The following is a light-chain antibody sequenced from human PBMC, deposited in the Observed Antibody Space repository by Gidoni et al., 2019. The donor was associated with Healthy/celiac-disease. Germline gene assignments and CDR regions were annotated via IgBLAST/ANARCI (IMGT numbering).Light chain of an antibody. J-gene: IGLJ3*02. CDR2: RNN. Sequence: QSVLTQPPSASGTPGQRVTISCSGSSSNSGSNYVYWYQQLPGTAPKLLIYRNNQRPPGVPDRFSGSKSGTSASLAISGLRSEDEADYYCAAWDDSLSAWVFGGGTKLTVL. V-gene: IGLV1-47*01. CDR3: AAWDDSLSAWV. CDR1: SSNSGSNY.